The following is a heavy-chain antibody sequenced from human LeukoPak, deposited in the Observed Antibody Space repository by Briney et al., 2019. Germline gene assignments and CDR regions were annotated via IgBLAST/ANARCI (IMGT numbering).Heavy chain of an antibody. J-gene: IGHJ4*02. Sequence: SETLSLTCSVAGGSVSRTDYYWGWIRQPPGKGLEWIGSIYYTGSTFYNPSLKSRVTISADTSKNHLSLKLSSVTAADTAVYYCARHPGSHCSTATCYTGGVFDYWGQGTLVTVSS. CDR2: IYYTGST. CDR3: ARHPGSHCSTATCYTGGVFDY. V-gene: IGHV4-39*01. CDR1: GGSVSRTDYY. D-gene: IGHD2-2*01.